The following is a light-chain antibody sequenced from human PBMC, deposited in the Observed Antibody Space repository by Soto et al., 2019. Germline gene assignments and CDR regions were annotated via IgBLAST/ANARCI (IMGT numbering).Light chain of an antibody. V-gene: IGKV1-5*01. CDR1: QSISSY. Sequence: DIQMTQSPSSLSASVGDRVTITCRASQSISSYLNWYQQKPGKAPKLLIYDASSLESEVPSRFSGSGSGTEFTLTSSSLQPDDFATYYCQQYNSYSWTFGQGTKVDNK. CDR3: QQYNSYSWT. CDR2: DAS. J-gene: IGKJ1*01.